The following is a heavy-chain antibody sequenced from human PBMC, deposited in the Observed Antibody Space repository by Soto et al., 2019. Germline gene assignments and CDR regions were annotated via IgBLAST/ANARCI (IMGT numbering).Heavy chain of an antibody. V-gene: IGHV3-66*01. Sequence: PGGSLRLSCAASGFTVSSNYMSWVRQAPGKGLEWVSVIYSGGSTYYADSVKGRFTISRDNSKNTLYLQMNSLRAEDTAVYYCAGEPKRGAYCGGDCLTDAFDIWGQGTMVTVSS. J-gene: IGHJ3*02. CDR2: IYSGGST. CDR3: AGEPKRGAYCGGDCLTDAFDI. D-gene: IGHD2-21*02. CDR1: GFTVSSNY.